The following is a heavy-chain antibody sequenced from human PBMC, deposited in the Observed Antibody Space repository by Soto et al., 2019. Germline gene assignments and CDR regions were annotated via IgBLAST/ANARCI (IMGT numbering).Heavy chain of an antibody. D-gene: IGHD1-26*01. Sequence: EVQLLDSGGGLVQPGESLRLSCAASGFTFSSYAMSWVRQAPGKGLEWVSLISASGDSTYYADSVKGRFTISRDNSKNTLYLQMNSLRAEDTAVYYCAKNGRVGAPQTYWGQGTLVTVSS. CDR1: GFTFSSYA. CDR3: AKNGRVGAPQTY. V-gene: IGHV3-23*01. J-gene: IGHJ4*02. CDR2: ISASGDST.